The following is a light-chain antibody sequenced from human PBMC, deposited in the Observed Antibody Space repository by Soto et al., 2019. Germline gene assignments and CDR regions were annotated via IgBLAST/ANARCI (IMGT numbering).Light chain of an antibody. J-gene: IGKJ2*01. CDR1: ESVISDY. CDR3: QQYVTPPFT. CDR2: GAS. Sequence: EIVWTQSPGTLSLSPGEGATLSCKASESVISDYLAWYQRKPGQAPRLLIYGASNRSTGISDRFSGSGSGTDFTLTITRLEPEDFAVYYCQQYVTPPFTFGHGTKLEIK. V-gene: IGKV3-20*01.